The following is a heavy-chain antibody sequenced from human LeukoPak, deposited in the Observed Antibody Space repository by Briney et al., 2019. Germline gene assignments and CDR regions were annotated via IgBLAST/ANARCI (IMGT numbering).Heavy chain of an antibody. J-gene: IGHJ4*02. CDR2: MNPNSGNT. V-gene: IGHV1-8*01. D-gene: IGHD5-12*01. CDR1: GYTFTSYD. Sequence: RASVKVSCKASGYTFTSYDINWVRQATGQGLEWMGWMNPNSGNTGYAQKFQGRVTMTRNTSISTAYMELSSLRSEDTAVYYCARAHSGYDEMVDYWGQGTLVTVSS. CDR3: ARAHSGYDEMVDY.